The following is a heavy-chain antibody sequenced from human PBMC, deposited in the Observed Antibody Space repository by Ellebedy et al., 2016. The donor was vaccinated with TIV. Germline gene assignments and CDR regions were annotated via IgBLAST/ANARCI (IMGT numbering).Heavy chain of an antibody. CDR1: GGTFSSYA. CDR2: IIPILGIA. V-gene: IGHV1-69*04. D-gene: IGHD1-26*01. CDR3: ARTRLVGANALGPYGMDV. Sequence: SVKVSXKASGGTFSSYAISWVRQAPGQGLEWMGRIIPILGIANYAQKFQGRVTITADKSTSTVYMELSSLRSEDMAVYYCARTRLVGANALGPYGMDVWGQGTTVTVSS. J-gene: IGHJ6*02.